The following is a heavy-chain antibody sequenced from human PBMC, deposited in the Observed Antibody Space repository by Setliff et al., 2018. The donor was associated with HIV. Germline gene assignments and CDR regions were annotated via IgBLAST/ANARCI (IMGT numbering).Heavy chain of an antibody. Sequence: SETLSLTCKVSGDSVNSYNYYWSWIRQHPGKGLEWIGYIYTNGSTNYNPSLKSRVTISVDTSKNQFSLKLSSVTAADTAVYYCARDRRGYYYGSGSCYMDVWGTGTTVTVSS. CDR2: IYTNGST. D-gene: IGHD3-10*01. J-gene: IGHJ6*03. V-gene: IGHV4-61*01. CDR1: GDSVNSYNYY. CDR3: ARDRRGYYYGSGSCYMDV.